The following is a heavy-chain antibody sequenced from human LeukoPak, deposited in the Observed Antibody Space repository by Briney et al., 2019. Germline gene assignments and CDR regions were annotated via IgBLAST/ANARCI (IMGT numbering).Heavy chain of an antibody. CDR1: GFTFSTYW. J-gene: IGHJ2*01. D-gene: IGHD6-13*01. Sequence: PGGSLRLSCAASGFTFSTYWMHWVRQIPRKVLVWVSRIHRDGTSTHYADSVRGRFSISRDNAEDTLYLQMNSLRAEDTAVYYCAREQEAAGNWFFDRWGRGTLVTVSS. CDR3: AREQEAAGNWFFDR. V-gene: IGHV3-74*01. CDR2: IHRDGTST.